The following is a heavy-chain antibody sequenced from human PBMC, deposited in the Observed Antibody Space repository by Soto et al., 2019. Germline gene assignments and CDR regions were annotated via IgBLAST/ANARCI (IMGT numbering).Heavy chain of an antibody. Sequence: QVKLVQSGAEVRAPGSSVKVSCKASGGTFSSHAISWVRQAPGRGLEWVGGIIPIFGTPNYAQRLQDRVTITADESTSTVYLELISLRSDDTAVFYCARVGQPVYYYYGMDVWGQGTTVTVSS. CDR1: GGTFSSHA. V-gene: IGHV1-69*01. CDR3: ARVGQPVYYYYGMDV. D-gene: IGHD5-18*01. J-gene: IGHJ6*02. CDR2: IIPIFGTP.